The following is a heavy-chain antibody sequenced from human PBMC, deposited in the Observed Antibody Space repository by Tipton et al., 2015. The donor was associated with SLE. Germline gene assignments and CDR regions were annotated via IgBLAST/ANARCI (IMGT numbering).Heavy chain of an antibody. J-gene: IGHJ3*02. Sequence: TLSLTCTVSGDSISSAPSSGSYYWNCIRQPAGKGLEWIGRIYTSGSTNNNPTLKSRLTLSVDTSKNQFSLKLTSVTAADTAVYYCAIPTTQHCSGGGCYRHDAFDIWGQGTMVTVSS. D-gene: IGHD2-15*01. CDR1: GDSISSAPSSGSYY. V-gene: IGHV4-61*02. CDR2: IYTSGST. CDR3: AIPTTQHCSGGGCYRHDAFDI.